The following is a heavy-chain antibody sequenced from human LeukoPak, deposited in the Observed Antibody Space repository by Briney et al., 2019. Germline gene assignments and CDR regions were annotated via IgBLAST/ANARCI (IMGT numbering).Heavy chain of an antibody. V-gene: IGHV3-7*03. J-gene: IGHJ4*02. Sequence: GGSLRLSCAASGFTFSSYWMSWVRQAPGKGLEWVANIKQDGSEKHYVDSVKGRFTISRDNVKNSLYLQMNSLRAEDTAVYYCARSDTGYYDSSGPLDYWGQGTLVTVSS. D-gene: IGHD3-22*01. CDR2: IKQDGSEK. CDR1: GFTFSSYW. CDR3: ARSDTGYYDSSGPLDY.